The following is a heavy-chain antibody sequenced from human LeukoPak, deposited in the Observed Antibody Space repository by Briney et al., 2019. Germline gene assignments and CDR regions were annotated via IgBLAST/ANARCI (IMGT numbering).Heavy chain of an antibody. V-gene: IGHV3-7*01. CDR1: GFTFSSYW. D-gene: IGHD6-6*01. CDR3: ARLYSSSSGSWFDP. CDR2: IKQDGSEK. J-gene: IGHJ5*02. Sequence: GGSLRLSCAASGFTFSSYWMSWVRQAPGKGLEWVANIKQDGSEKYYVDSVKGRFTISRDNAKNSLYLQMNSLRAEDTAVYYCARLYSSSSGSWFDPWGQGTLVTVSS.